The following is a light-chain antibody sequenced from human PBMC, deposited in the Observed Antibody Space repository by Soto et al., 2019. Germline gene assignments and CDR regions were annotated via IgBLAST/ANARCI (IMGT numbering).Light chain of an antibody. CDR1: QSVSSN. Sequence: ENVLTQSPATLSVSPGERATLCCRASQSVSSNLAWYQQKPGQAPRLLIYGASTRAAGIPDRFSGSGSGTDFTLTITRLEPEDSAVYFCQQYTGPPTTFGQGTRLEIK. V-gene: IGKV3-20*01. CDR2: GAS. J-gene: IGKJ5*01. CDR3: QQYTGPPTT.